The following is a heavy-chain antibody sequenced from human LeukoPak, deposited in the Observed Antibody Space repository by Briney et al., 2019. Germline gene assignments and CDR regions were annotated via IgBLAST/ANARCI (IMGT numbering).Heavy chain of an antibody. CDR1: GYSLTDYY. V-gene: IGHV1-2*02. CDR3: ARGAVIITTNASDI. Sequence: ASVKVSCKASGYSLTDYYLHWVRQAPGQGLEWMRWINPNSGGTNYAQKFQGRVTMTRDTSISTAYLELSTLRPDDTAVYYCARGAVIITTNASDIWGQGTMVTVSS. CDR2: INPNSGGT. J-gene: IGHJ3*02. D-gene: IGHD3-22*01.